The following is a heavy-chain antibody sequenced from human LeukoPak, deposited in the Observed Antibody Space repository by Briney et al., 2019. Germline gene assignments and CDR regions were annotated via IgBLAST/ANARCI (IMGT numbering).Heavy chain of an antibody. CDR2: IYYSGST. CDR1: GGSISSYY. D-gene: IGHD4-23*01. CDR3: ARSGYGGNSDAFDI. V-gene: IGHV4-59*01. J-gene: IGHJ3*02. Sequence: PSETLSLTCTVSGGSISSYYWSWIRQPPGKGLEWIGYIYYSGSTSYNPSLKSRVTISVDTSKNQFSLKLSSVTAADTAVYYCARSGYGGNSDAFDIWGQGTMVTVSS.